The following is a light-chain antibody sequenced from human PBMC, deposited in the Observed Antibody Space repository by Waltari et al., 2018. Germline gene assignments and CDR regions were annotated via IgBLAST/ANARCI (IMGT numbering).Light chain of an antibody. Sequence: DIQMTQSPSSLSASVGDRVTITCQASQDISNYLNWYQTKPGKAPKLLIYDASNLETGVPSRFSGSGSGTDFTFTISSLQTEDIATYYCQQYDNLPYTFGQGTKLEIK. J-gene: IGKJ2*01. V-gene: IGKV1-33*01. CDR1: QDISNY. CDR2: DAS. CDR3: QQYDNLPYT.